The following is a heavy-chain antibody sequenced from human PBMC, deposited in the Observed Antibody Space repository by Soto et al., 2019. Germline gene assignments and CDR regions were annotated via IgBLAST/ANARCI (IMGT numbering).Heavy chain of an antibody. V-gene: IGHV3-30*18. D-gene: IGHD1-1*01. CDR2: ISYDGSFV. CDR3: AKERGRNRNFAMDV. CDR1: GLTFGDYG. J-gene: IGHJ6*02. Sequence: GGSLRLSCVVSGLTFGDYGFHWVRQAPGKGLDWVAAISYDGSFVYYADSVRGRFTISRDNSRNTLDLQMNTLRHEDTAVYYCAKERGRNRNFAMDVWGQGTSVTVSS.